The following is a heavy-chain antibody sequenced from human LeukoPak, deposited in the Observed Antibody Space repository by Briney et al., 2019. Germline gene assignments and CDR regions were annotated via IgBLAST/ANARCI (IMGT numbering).Heavy chain of an antibody. CDR3: VRGPLKDIVVVPAAEEGDY. CDR2: IRHSGST. CDR1: GGSISTSRYY. J-gene: IGHJ4*02. D-gene: IGHD2-2*01. Sequence: SETLSLTCTVSGGSISTSRYYWGRIRQPPGKGLEWIGEIRHSGSTNYNPSLKSRVTISVDTSKNQFSLKLSSVTAADTAVYYCVRGPLKDIVVVPAAEEGDYWGQGTLVTVSS. V-gene: IGHV4-39*07.